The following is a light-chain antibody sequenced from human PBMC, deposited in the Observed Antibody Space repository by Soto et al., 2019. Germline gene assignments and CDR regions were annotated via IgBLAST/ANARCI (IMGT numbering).Light chain of an antibody. CDR2: DAS. Sequence: DIPMTQSPSTLSASVGDRVTITCRASQSISSWLAWYQQKPGKAPKLLIYDASSLESGVPSRFSGSGSGTEFTLTISSLQPDDCATYYCQQYNSYSGTFGQGTKVEIK. J-gene: IGKJ1*01. V-gene: IGKV1-5*01. CDR1: QSISSW. CDR3: QQYNSYSGT.